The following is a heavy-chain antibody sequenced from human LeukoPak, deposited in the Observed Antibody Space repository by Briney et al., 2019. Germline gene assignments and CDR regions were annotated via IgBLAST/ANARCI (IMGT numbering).Heavy chain of an antibody. Sequence: GESLKISCKGSGYIFTSYWIGWVRQMPGKGLEWMGIIYPGDSDTRYSPSFQGQVTISADKSISTAYLQWSSLKASDNAMYYCARRRKYSSGFYYFDYWGQGTLVTVSS. CDR1: GYIFTSYW. D-gene: IGHD6-19*01. V-gene: IGHV5-51*01. CDR2: IYPGDSDT. CDR3: ARRRKYSSGFYYFDY. J-gene: IGHJ4*02.